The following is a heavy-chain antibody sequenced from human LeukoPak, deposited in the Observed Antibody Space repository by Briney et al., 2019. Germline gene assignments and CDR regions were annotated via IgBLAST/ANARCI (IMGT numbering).Heavy chain of an antibody. CDR3: AKDQGFDY. CDR2: ISYDGSNK. J-gene: IGHJ4*02. CDR1: GFTFSSYG. Sequence: GGSLRLSCAASGFTFSSYGMHWVRQAPGKGLEWVAVISYDGSNKYYADSVKGRFTISGDNSKNTLYLQMNSLRAEDTAVYYCAKDQGFDYWGQGTLVTVSS. V-gene: IGHV3-30*18.